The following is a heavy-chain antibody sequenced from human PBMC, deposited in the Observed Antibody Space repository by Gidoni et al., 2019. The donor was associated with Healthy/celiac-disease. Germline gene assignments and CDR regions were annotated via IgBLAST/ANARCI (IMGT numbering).Heavy chain of an antibody. Sequence: TCAVYGGSFSGYYWSWIRQPPGKGLEWIGEINHSGSTNYNPSLKSRVTISVDTSKNQFSLKLSSVTAADTAVYYCASLNMGVYYYYYGMDVWGQGTTVTVSS. CDR3: ASLNMGVYYYYYGMDV. CDR1: GGSFSGYY. V-gene: IGHV4-34*01. J-gene: IGHJ6*02. CDR2: INHSGST.